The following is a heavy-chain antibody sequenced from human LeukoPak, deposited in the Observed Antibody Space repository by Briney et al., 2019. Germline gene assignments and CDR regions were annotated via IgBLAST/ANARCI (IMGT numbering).Heavy chain of an antibody. Sequence: GESLKISCKGSGYSFTSYWIGWVRQMPGKGLEWMGIIYPGDSDTRYSPSFQGQVTISADKTISTAYLQWSSLKASDTAMYYCASYYDSSGDAFDIWGQGTMVTVSS. D-gene: IGHD3-22*01. CDR2: IYPGDSDT. V-gene: IGHV5-51*01. CDR3: ASYYDSSGDAFDI. J-gene: IGHJ3*02. CDR1: GYSFTSYW.